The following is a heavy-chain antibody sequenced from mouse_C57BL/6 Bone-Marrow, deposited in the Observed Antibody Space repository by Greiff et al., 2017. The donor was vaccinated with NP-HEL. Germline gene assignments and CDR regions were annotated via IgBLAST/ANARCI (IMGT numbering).Heavy chain of an antibody. CDR2: ISYDGSN. CDR3: AIGLLAWFAY. D-gene: IGHD2-3*01. Sequence: EVKLMESGPGLVKPSQSLSLTCSVTGYSITSGYYWNWIRQFPGNKLEWMGYISYDGSNNYNPSLKNRISITRDTSKNQFFLKLNSVTTEDTATYYCAIGLLAWFAYWGQGTLVTVSA. J-gene: IGHJ3*01. CDR1: GYSITSGYY. V-gene: IGHV3-6*01.